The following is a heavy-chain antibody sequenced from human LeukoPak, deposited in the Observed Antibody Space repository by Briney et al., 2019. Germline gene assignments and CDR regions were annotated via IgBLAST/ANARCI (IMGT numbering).Heavy chain of an antibody. CDR2: IYSGGST. V-gene: IGHV3-66*01. CDR3: ASDSYSPEYFQH. CDR1: GFXVSNNY. Sequence: GSLRLSCAASGFXVSNNYMSWVRQAPGKGLEWVSVIYSGGSTFYADSVKGRFTISRDNSKNTLYLQMNSLRAEDTAVYYCASDSYSPEYFQHWGQGTLDTVSS. D-gene: IGHD2-15*01. J-gene: IGHJ1*01.